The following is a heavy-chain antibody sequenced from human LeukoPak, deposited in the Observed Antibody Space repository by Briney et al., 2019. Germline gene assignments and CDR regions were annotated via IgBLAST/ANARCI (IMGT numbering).Heavy chain of an antibody. Sequence: QSGGSLRLSCAASGFTFSSYAMSWVRQAPGKGLEWVSAISGSGGSTYYADSVKGRFTISRDNSKNTLYLQMNSLRAEDTALYYCAKGYYYDSSGYFNVDAFDIWGQGTMVTVSS. CDR2: ISGSGGST. D-gene: IGHD3-22*01. CDR1: GFTFSSYA. CDR3: AKGYYYDSSGYFNVDAFDI. J-gene: IGHJ3*02. V-gene: IGHV3-23*01.